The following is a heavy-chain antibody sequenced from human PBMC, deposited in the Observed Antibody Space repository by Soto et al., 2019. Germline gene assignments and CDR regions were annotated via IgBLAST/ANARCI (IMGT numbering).Heavy chain of an antibody. CDR3: ARAPAATPFDY. CDR2: INHSGST. V-gene: IGHV4-34*01. CDR1: GGSFSDYN. D-gene: IGHD2-2*01. Sequence: PSETLSLTCAVYGGSFSDYNWSWIRQPPGKGLEWIGEINHSGSTNYNPSLKSRVAISVDTSKNQFSLKLTSVTAADTAVYYCARAPAATPFDYWGQGTLVTVSS. J-gene: IGHJ4*02.